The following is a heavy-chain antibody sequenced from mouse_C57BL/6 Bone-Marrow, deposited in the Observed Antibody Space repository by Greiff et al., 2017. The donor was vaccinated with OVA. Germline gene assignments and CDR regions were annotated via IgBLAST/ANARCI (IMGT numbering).Heavy chain of an antibody. J-gene: IGHJ1*03. CDR2: IYYSGTI. CDR3: AREVRGWYFDV. V-gene: IGHV3-5*01. Sequence: EVKLMESGPGLVKPSQTVFLTCTVTGISITTGNYRWSWIRQFPGNKLEWIGYIYYSGTITYNPSLTSRTTITRDTPKNQFFLEMNSLTAEDTATYYCAREVRGWYFDVWGTGTTVTVSS. D-gene: IGHD3-2*02. CDR1: GISITTGNYR.